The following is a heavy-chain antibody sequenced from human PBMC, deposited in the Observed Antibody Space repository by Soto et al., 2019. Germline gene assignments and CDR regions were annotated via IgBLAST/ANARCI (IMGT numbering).Heavy chain of an antibody. CDR1: GFTFSSYA. Sequence: GGSLRLSCAASGFTFSSYAMSWVRQAPGKGLEWFSFISGSGAATYYADSVKGRFTISRDNSKNMLSLQMNSLRAEDTALYFCVKGYGMDVWGQGTTVTVSS. J-gene: IGHJ6*02. CDR3: VKGYGMDV. V-gene: IGHV3-23*01. CDR2: ISGSGAAT.